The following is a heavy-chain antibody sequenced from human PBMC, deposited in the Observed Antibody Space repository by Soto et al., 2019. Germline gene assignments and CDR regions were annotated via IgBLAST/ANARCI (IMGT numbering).Heavy chain of an antibody. V-gene: IGHV4-39*01. J-gene: IGHJ4*02. D-gene: IGHD2-8*01. CDR1: GGSITSSSHY. CDR3: ARSSIVPRLLMYPFDY. Sequence: SSETLSLTCIVSGGSITSSSHYWGWIRQPPGKGLESIGNIYYDGNTYYNPSLKSRVTISLDTSKNQFSLRLNSVTAADTAVYYCARSSIVPRLLMYPFDYWGQGTLVTVS. CDR2: IYYDGNT.